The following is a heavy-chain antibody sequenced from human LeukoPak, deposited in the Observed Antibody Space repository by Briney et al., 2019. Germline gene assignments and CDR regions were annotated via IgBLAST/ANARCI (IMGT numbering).Heavy chain of an antibody. V-gene: IGHV3-48*01. CDR1: GFTFSSYS. Sequence: GGSLRLSCAASGFTFSSYSMNWVRQAPGKGLEWVSYISSSSSTIYYADSVKGRFTISRDNAKNSLYLQMNSLRAEDTAVYYCARDRSPLVDHAFDIWGQGTMVTVSS. D-gene: IGHD6-13*01. CDR3: ARDRSPLVDHAFDI. CDR2: ISSSSSTI. J-gene: IGHJ3*02.